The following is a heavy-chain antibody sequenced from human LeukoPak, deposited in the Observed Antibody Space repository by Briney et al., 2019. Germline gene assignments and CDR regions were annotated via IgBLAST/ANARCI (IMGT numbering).Heavy chain of an antibody. V-gene: IGHV3-7*05. D-gene: IGHD3-10*01. Sequence: GGSLRLSCAASGFTFSSYWMSWVRQAPGKGLEWVANVKHDGSEKYHVDSVKGRFTISRDNAKNSLFLQMNSLRAEDTAVYYCTRDSQGSGMYSVVYWGQGTLVTVSS. J-gene: IGHJ4*02. CDR1: GFTFSSYW. CDR2: VKHDGSEK. CDR3: TRDSQGSGMYSVVY.